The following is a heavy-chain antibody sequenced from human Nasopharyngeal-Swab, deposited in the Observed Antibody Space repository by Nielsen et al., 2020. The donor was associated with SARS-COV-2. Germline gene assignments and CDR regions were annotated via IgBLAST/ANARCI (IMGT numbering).Heavy chain of an antibody. CDR2: ISYDGSNK. CDR1: GFTFSNYG. D-gene: IGHD1-1*01. Sequence: LKISCAASGFTFSNYGMHWVRQAPGKGLEWVAVISYDGSNKYYADSVKGRFTISRDNTQKSLYLEMNSLRVEDTAVYYCARLGTESYHYYSLDVWGQGTTVTVSS. CDR3: ARLGTESYHYYSLDV. J-gene: IGHJ6*02. V-gene: IGHV3-30*03.